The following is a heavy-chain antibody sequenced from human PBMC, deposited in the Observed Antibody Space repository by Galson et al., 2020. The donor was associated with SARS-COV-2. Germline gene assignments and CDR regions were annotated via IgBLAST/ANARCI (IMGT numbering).Heavy chain of an antibody. Sequence: GGSLRLSCAASGFTFSSYGMHWVRQAPGKGLEWVALISYDGNNKYYADSVKGRFTISRDNSENTLYVQMNSLRAEDTAVYYCAKESLSHSGYDLTALDYWGQGILVTVSS. CDR1: GFTFSSYG. J-gene: IGHJ4*02. D-gene: IGHD5-12*01. CDR3: AKESLSHSGYDLTALDY. CDR2: ISYDGNNK. V-gene: IGHV3-30*18.